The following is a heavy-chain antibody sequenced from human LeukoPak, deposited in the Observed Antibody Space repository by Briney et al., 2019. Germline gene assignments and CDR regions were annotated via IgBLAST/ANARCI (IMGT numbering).Heavy chain of an antibody. Sequence: GGSLRLSCAASGFTFDDYGMSWVRQAPGKGLEWVPGINWNGGSTGYADSVKGRFTISRDNAKNSLYLQMNSLRAEDTALYYCARDRRRYDFWSGYYDYWGQGTLVTVSS. D-gene: IGHD3-3*01. CDR1: GFTFDDYG. J-gene: IGHJ4*02. CDR2: INWNGGST. CDR3: ARDRRRYDFWSGYYDY. V-gene: IGHV3-20*04.